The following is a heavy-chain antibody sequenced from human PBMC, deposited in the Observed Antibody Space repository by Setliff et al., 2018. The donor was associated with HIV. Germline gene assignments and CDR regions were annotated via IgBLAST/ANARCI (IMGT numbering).Heavy chain of an antibody. V-gene: IGHV5-51*01. J-gene: IGHJ5*02. CDR2: IYPGDSDT. CDR3: ARRKFGSGSSEWFGP. Sequence: PGESLTISCKGSGYSFTSYWIGWVRQMPGKGLEWMGIIYPGDSDTKYSPSFQGQVTISADKSISTAYLQWSSLKASDTAIYYRARRKFGSGSSEWFGPWGQGTLVTVSS. D-gene: IGHD1-26*01. CDR1: GYSFTSYW.